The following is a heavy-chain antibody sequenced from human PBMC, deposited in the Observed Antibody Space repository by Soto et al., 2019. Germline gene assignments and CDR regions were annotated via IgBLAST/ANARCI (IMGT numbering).Heavy chain of an antibody. CDR1: GYTFTDNY. J-gene: IGHJ3*02. Sequence: GASVKVSCKASGYTFTDNYMHWVRQAPGQGLEWMGWINPNSGATNYAQKFQGWVTMTRDTSISTAYMELSRLRSDDTAVYYCARDSAFDIWGQGTMVTVSS. CDR3: ARDSAFDI. CDR2: INPNSGAT. V-gene: IGHV1-2*04.